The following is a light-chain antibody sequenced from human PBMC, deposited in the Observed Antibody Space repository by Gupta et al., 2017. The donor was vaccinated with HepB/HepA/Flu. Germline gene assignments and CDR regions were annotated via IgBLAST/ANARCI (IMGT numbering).Light chain of an antibody. Sequence: SVLTKPPSGPSAPRRRDTMSVSGGASNVGGNGVSWYQHPPGTAPKLIIYDDDLLTSGVADRFSGSKSGASASMAISGLQADDEADYYCATWDDTRNVMLFGGGTRLTVL. CDR1: ASNVGGNG. CDR3: ATWDDTRNVML. CDR2: DDD. J-gene: IGLJ2*01. V-gene: IGLV1-36*01.